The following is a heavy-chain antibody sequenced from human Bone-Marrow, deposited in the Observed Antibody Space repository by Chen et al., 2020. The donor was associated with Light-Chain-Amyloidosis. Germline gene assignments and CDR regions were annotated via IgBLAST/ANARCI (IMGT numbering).Heavy chain of an antibody. Sequence: QVQLVQSGAEVKKPGASVRVSCKASGYNFTDYDINWVRQAPGQGLAWMGWMNPINGTRDYAQTPQGSVSMPMDYSINTAYMKLSPLRSADTVVYYCARGPLRDYIRGSLRDPWFAPWGQRTLVIVSS. CDR1: GYNFTDYD. CDR3: ARGPLRDYIRGSLRDPWFAP. CDR2: MNPINGTR. J-gene: IGHJ5*02. D-gene: IGHD3-16*01. V-gene: IGHV1-8*01.